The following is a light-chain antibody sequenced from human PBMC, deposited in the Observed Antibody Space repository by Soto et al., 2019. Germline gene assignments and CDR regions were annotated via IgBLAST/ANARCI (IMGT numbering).Light chain of an antibody. CDR3: QFYGSSLMT. J-gene: IGKJ5*01. Sequence: EIMMTQSPVTLSVSPGERATLSCRASQSVNSNLAWYQQKPGQAPRLLIYGASTRATGIPASFIGSGSGTDFTLTISRLEPEDFAVYYCQFYGSSLMTFGQGTRRE. CDR1: QSVNSN. CDR2: GAS. V-gene: IGKV3-15*01.